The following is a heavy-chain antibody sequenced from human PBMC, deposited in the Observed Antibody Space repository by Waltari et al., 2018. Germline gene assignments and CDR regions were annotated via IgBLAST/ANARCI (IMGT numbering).Heavy chain of an antibody. CDR1: GYTFTDYY. D-gene: IGHD1-26*01. V-gene: IGHV1-69-2*01. Sequence: EVQLVQSGAEVKKPGAAARISCRASGYTFTDYYIHWIQQAPGKGLTWMGRVDPERGDPLFVPQLQGRLTSTADTSRDTAYMELTSLHYDDTAVYYCARGPLGAAHWFDSWGQGTLVTVSS. CDR3: ARGPLGAAHWFDS. CDR2: VDPERGDP. J-gene: IGHJ5*01.